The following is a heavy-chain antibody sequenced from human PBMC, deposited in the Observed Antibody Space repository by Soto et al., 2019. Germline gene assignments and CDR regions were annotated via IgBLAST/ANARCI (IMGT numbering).Heavy chain of an antibody. V-gene: IGHV5-51*01. CDR1: GYTFTNYW. Sequence: GESLKIPFQTSGYTFTNYWIVWVRQMPGDGLEWLFLLFPLDFDVSHSPSFAGPVTISADRSTATAFLQWRSLEASDCALYFSARLVSLLQPIDSCGQGTLVTVS. CDR2: LFPLDFDV. D-gene: IGHD4-4*01. J-gene: IGHJ5*01. CDR3: ARLVSLLQPIDS.